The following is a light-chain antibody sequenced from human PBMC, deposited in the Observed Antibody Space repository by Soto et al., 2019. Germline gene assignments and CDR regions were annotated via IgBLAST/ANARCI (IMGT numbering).Light chain of an antibody. CDR1: QSISSY. V-gene: IGKV1-39*01. CDR3: QQSYSTTCT. Sequence: DIQMTQSPSSLSASVGDRVTITCRASQSISSYLNWYQQKPGKAPKLLIYAASSLQSGVPSRCIGGGSGTYFTLTISSLQPAGFATYYCQQSYSTTCTFGPGTKVDIK. J-gene: IGKJ3*01. CDR2: AAS.